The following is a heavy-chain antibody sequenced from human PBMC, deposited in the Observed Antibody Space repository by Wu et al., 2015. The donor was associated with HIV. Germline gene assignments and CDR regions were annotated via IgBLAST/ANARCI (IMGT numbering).Heavy chain of an antibody. D-gene: IGHD2-15*01. Sequence: GQLMQSGAEMKKPGASVKVSCKASDYTFSGYGISWVRQAPGQGLEWLGWSSAYNGNTNYAQSLQGRVTVTTDASTNTAHMEMRSLRSDDTAVYYCARGADIVLDAFDIWGQGTMVTVSS. CDR1: DYTFSGYG. CDR3: ARGADIVLDAFDI. J-gene: IGHJ3*02. CDR2: SSAYNGNT. V-gene: IGHV1-18*01.